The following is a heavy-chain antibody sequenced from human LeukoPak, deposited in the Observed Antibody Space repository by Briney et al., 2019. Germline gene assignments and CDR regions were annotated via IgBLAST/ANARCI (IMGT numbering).Heavy chain of an antibody. Sequence: PGGCLRLACSASGFTFSRDGMYWGRQAPGKGLVFVSRINSDGSTTNYAGSVKGRFTISRDNAKNTLYLQMDSLRDEDTAVYYCASELVVGYWGLGTLVTVSS. CDR3: ASELVVGY. V-gene: IGHV3-74*01. CDR2: INSDGSTT. D-gene: IGHD1-26*01. CDR1: GFTFSRDG. J-gene: IGHJ4*02.